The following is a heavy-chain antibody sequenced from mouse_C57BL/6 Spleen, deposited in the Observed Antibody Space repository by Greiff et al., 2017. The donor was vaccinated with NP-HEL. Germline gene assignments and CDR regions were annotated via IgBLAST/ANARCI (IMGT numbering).Heavy chain of an antibody. J-gene: IGHJ2*01. CDR2: ISYDGSN. D-gene: IGHD1-1*01. CDR1: GYSITSGYY. CDR3: ARGGFITTVVAPWYFDY. Sequence: EVKLQESGPGLVKPSQSLSLTCSVTGYSITSGYYWNWIRQFPGNKLEWMGYISYDGSNNYNPSLKNRISITRDTSKNQFFLKLNSVTTEDTATYYCARGGFITTVVAPWYFDYWGQGTTLTVSS. V-gene: IGHV3-6*01.